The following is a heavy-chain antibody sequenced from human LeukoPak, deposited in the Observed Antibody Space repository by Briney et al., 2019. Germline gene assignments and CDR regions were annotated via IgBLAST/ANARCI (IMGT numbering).Heavy chain of an antibody. V-gene: IGHV1-69*05. J-gene: IGHJ3*02. D-gene: IGHD3-10*01. Sequence: ASVRVSCKASGGTFSSYAISWVRQAPGQGLEWMGRIIPIFGTANYAQKFQGRVTITTDESTSTAYMELSSLRSEDTAVYYCARPNMVRGAQGAFDIWGQGTMVTVSS. CDR3: ARPNMVRGAQGAFDI. CDR1: GGTFSSYA. CDR2: IIPIFGTA.